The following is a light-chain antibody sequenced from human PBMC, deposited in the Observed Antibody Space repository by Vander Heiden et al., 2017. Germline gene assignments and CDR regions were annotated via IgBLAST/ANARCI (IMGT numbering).Light chain of an antibody. J-gene: IGKJ3*01. Sequence: EIVMTQSPLSLPVTPGEPASISCSASQSLLHSNGYNYLDWYLQKPGQAPQLLIYLGSNRASGVPERLSGSGSGTDYTLKISRVEAEDVGVYYCMQEIETTPLTFGHGTKVXIK. V-gene: IGKV2-28*01. CDR1: QSLLHSNGYNY. CDR3: MQEIETTPLT. CDR2: LGS.